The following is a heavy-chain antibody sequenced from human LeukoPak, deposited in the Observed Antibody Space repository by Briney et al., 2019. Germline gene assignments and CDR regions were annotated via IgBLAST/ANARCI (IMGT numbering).Heavy chain of an antibody. CDR1: GFTFSSYG. J-gene: IGHJ4*02. CDR2: IRYDGSNK. Sequence: PGGSLRLSCAASGFTFSSYGMHWVRQAPGKGLEWVAFIRYDGSNKYYADSVKGRFTISRDNSKNTLYVQMNSLRAEDTAVYYCAKHRRVATIRAPFDYWGQGTLVTVSS. D-gene: IGHD5-12*01. CDR3: AKHRRVATIRAPFDY. V-gene: IGHV3-30*02.